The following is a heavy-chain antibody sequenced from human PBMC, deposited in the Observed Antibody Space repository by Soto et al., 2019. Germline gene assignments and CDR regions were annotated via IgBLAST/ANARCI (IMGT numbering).Heavy chain of an antibody. J-gene: IGHJ4*02. V-gene: IGHV1-3*01. D-gene: IGHD2-2*01. CDR1: GYTFTSYA. CDR2: INAGNGNT. CDR3: AKDDAPAAPSTFDH. Sequence: ASVKVSCKASGYTFTSYATHWVRQAPGQRLEWMGWINAGNGNTKYSQKFQGRFSISRDNSKNTLSLQINSLRVEDTAVYYCAKDDAPAAPSTFDHWGQGALVTVSS.